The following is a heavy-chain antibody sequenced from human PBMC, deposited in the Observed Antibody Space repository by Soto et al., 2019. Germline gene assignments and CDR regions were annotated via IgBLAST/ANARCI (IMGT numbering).Heavy chain of an antibody. Sequence: QVQLVQSGAEVKKPGSSVKVSCKAAGGTFSSYAISWVRQAPGQGLEWMGGIIPIFGTADYAQKFQGRVTITADESTSTAYMELSSLRSEDTAVYYCALHYGSGSNYYYYGMDVWGQGTTVTVSS. CDR2: IIPIFGTA. CDR3: ALHYGSGSNYYYYGMDV. CDR1: GGTFSSYA. V-gene: IGHV1-69*12. D-gene: IGHD3-10*01. J-gene: IGHJ6*02.